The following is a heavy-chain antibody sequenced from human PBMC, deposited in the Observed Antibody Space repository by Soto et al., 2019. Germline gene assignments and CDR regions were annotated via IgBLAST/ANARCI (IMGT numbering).Heavy chain of an antibody. J-gene: IGHJ3*01. CDR2: INPHSSGA. V-gene: IGHV1-2*04. CDR3: TRDYYDGSASYGFDL. CDR1: GYTFTDYY. Sequence: QVHLVQSGAEVKKPGASVKVSCKASGYTFTDYYIHWVRQAPGQGLEWMGWINPHSSGANIAQKSEGWVTLTRDTSVRTVYMEMGWLKSNDTAVYYCTRDYYDGSASYGFDLWGQGTLVTVSS. D-gene: IGHD3-22*01.